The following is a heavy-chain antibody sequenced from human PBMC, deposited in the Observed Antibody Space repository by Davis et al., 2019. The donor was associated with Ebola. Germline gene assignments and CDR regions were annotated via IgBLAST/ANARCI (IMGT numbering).Heavy chain of an antibody. J-gene: IGHJ6*02. CDR3: ARWPPLRVWYYGMDV. V-gene: IGHV4-34*01. Sequence: SETLSLTCTVSGGSINNYYWSWIRQPPGKGLEWIGEINHSGSTNYNPSLKSRVTISVDTSKNQFSLKLSSVTAADTAVYYCARWPPLRVWYYGMDVWGQGTTVTVSS. CDR2: INHSGST. CDR1: GGSINNYY. D-gene: IGHD2-21*01.